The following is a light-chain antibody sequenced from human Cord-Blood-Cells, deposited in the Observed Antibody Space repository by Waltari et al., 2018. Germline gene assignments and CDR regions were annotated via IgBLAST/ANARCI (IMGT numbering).Light chain of an antibody. CDR1: QSVSSY. Sequence: EIVLTQSPATLSLSPGERATLSCRASQSVSSYLDWYQQKPGQAPRLLIYDASNRATGIPARFSGSGSGTDFTLTISSLEPEDFAVYDCQQRSNWLTFGGGTKVEIK. CDR2: DAS. J-gene: IGKJ4*01. V-gene: IGKV3-11*01. CDR3: QQRSNWLT.